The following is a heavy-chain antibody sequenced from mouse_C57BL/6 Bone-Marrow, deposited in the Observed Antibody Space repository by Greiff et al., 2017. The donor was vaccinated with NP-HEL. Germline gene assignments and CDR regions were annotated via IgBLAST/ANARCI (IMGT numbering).Heavy chain of an antibody. D-gene: IGHD2-5*01. CDR1: GYTFTSYW. J-gene: IGHJ1*03. CDR3: ARSGYSNYWYFDV. Sequence: QVQLQQSGAELVRPGTSVKLSCKASGYTFTSYWMHWVKQRPGQGLEWIGVIDPSDSYTNYNQKFKGKATLTVDTSSSTAYMQLSSLTSEDSAVYYCARSGYSNYWYFDVWGTGTTVTVSS. V-gene: IGHV1-59*01. CDR2: IDPSDSYT.